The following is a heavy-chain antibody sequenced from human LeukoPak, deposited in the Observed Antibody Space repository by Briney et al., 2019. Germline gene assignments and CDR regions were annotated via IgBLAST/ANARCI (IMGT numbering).Heavy chain of an antibody. Sequence: PSETLSLTCAVYGGSFSGYYWSWIRQPPGKGLEWIGEINHSGSTNYNPSLKSRVTISVDTSKNQFSLKLSSVTAADTAVYYCARPAGYSYGYDGNWFDPWGQGTLVTVSS. V-gene: IGHV4-34*01. CDR3: ARPAGYSYGYDGNWFDP. CDR1: GGSFSGYY. J-gene: IGHJ5*02. CDR2: INHSGST. D-gene: IGHD5-18*01.